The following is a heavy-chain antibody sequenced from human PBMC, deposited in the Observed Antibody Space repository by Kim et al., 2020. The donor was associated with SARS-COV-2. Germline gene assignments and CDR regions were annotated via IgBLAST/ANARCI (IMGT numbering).Heavy chain of an antibody. CDR2: IKSKTDGGTT. CDR1: GFTFSNAW. V-gene: IGHV3-15*01. D-gene: IGHD6-19*01. J-gene: IGHJ6*02. Sequence: GGSLRLSCAASGFTFSNAWMSWVRQAPGKGLEWVGRIKSKTDGGTTDYAAPVKGRFTISRDDSKNTLYLQMNSLKTEDTAVYYCTTFNPIADSGWYWDALNYYYYYGMDVWGQGTTVTVSS. CDR3: TTFNPIADSGWYWDALNYYYYYGMDV.